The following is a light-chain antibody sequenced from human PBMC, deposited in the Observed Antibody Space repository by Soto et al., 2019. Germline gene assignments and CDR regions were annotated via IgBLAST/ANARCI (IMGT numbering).Light chain of an antibody. CDR1: QSLLHSDGKIY. Sequence: DIVMTQTPLSLSVTPGQPASISCQSSQSLLHSDGKIYLSWYLQRPGQSLQLLIYEVSNRFSGVTERINGSRSGTDFTLKISRVEAEDVGLYYCMHSVEIPPTFGQGTKVEIK. J-gene: IGKJ1*01. V-gene: IGKV2D-29*02. CDR2: EVS. CDR3: MHSVEIPPT.